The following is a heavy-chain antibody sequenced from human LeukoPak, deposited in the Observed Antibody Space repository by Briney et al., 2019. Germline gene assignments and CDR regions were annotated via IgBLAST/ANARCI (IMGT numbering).Heavy chain of an antibody. D-gene: IGHD3/OR15-3a*01. CDR2: ISYDGSNK. J-gene: IGHJ4*02. CDR1: GFTFSSYA. CDR3: ARVVGLILGYFDY. V-gene: IGHV3-30-3*01. Sequence: PGGSLRLSCAASGFTFSSYAMHWVRQAPGKGLEWVAVISYDGSNKYYADSVKGRFTISRDNSENTLYLQMNSLRAEDTAVYYCARVVGLILGYFDYWGQGTLVTVSS.